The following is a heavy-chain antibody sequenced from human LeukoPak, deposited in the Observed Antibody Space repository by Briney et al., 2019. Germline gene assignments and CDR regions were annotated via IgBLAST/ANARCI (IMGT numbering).Heavy chain of an antibody. CDR3: ARNPTVTTRRPRTSWFDP. Sequence: GASVKVSCKASGGTFSSYAISWVRQAPGQGLEWMGRFIPILGIANYAQKFQGRVTMTRNTSISTAYMELSSLRSEDTAVYYCARNPTVTTRRPRTSWFDPWGQGTLVTVSS. CDR2: FIPILGIA. CDR1: GGTFSSYA. V-gene: IGHV1-69*04. D-gene: IGHD4-17*01. J-gene: IGHJ5*02.